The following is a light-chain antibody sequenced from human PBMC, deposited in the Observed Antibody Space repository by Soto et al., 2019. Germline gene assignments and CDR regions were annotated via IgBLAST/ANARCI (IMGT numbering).Light chain of an antibody. Sequence: DIVMTQSPLSLPVTPGEPASISCRSSQSLLHSNGYNFLDWYLQKPGQSPQLLIHLGSNRASGVPDRFSGSGSGTDFTLRISRVEAGDVGVYYCMQALQTPPYTFGQGTKVEIK. CDR1: QSLLHSNGYNF. J-gene: IGKJ2*01. V-gene: IGKV2-28*01. CDR3: MQALQTPPYT. CDR2: LGS.